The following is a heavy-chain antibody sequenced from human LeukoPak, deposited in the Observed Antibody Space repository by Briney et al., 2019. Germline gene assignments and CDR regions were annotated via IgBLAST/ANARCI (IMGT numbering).Heavy chain of an antibody. CDR3: ARDPTVDFWSGLRGVDY. D-gene: IGHD3-3*01. CDR2: ISSSGSTI. CDR1: GFTFSDYY. V-gene: IGHV3-11*04. J-gene: IGHJ4*02. Sequence: GGSLRLSCAASGFTFSDYYMSWIRQAPGKGLEWGSYISSSGSTIYYADSVKGRFTISRDNAKSSLCLQMNSLSAEDTAVYYCARDPTVDFWSGLRGVDYWGQGALVTVSS.